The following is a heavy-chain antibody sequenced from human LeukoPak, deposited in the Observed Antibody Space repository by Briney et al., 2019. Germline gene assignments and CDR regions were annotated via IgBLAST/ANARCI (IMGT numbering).Heavy chain of an antibody. V-gene: IGHV3-23*01. J-gene: IGHJ4*02. CDR1: GFTFSSYA. CDR3: AKVYSSGRDY. CDR2: ISGSGGST. D-gene: IGHD6-25*01. Sequence: GRSLRLSCAASGFTFSSYAMICVRQAPGTRLEWVSAISGSGGSTYYADSVKGRFTISRDNSKNTLYLQMNSLRAEDTAVYYCAKVYSSGRDYWGQGTLVTVSS.